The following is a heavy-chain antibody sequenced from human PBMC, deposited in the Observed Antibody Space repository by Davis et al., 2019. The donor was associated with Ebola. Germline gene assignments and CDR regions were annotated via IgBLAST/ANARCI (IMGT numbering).Heavy chain of an antibody. CDR3: ARLKQQLDPGWFDP. D-gene: IGHD6-13*01. Sequence: GSLRLSCIVSGGSVSSGSYYWSWIRQPPGKGLEWIGYIYYSGSTNYNPSLKSRVTISVDTSKNQFSLKLSSVTAADTAVYYCARLKQQLDPGWFDPWGQGTLVTVSS. CDR2: IYYSGST. J-gene: IGHJ5*02. CDR1: GGSVSSGSYY. V-gene: IGHV4-61*01.